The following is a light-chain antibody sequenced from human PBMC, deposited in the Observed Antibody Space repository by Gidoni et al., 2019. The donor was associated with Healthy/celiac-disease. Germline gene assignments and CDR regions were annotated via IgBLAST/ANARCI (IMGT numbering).Light chain of an antibody. CDR1: SSDIGGFDD. CDR3: SSYVHHDNCV. V-gene: IGLV2-8*01. CDR2: EVS. J-gene: IGLJ1*01. Sequence: QSALTQPPSASGAPGQSVTISCTGTSSDIGGFDDVSWSQQHPGPAPKLIIYEVSKRPSGVPDRFSGSKSGNTASLTVAGLQAQDEADYYCSSYVHHDNCVFGAGTKVTVL.